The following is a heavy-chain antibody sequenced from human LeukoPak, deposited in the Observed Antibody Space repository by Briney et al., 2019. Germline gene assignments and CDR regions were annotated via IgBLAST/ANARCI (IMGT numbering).Heavy chain of an antibody. CDR2: FDPEDGET. CDR1: GYTLTELS. Sequence: ASVKVSCKVSGYTLTELSMHWVRQAPGKGLEWMGGFDPEDGETIYAQKFQGRVTMTEDTSTDTAYMELSSLRSEDTAVYYGSVRGATRIDYWGQGTLVTVSS. V-gene: IGHV1-24*01. D-gene: IGHD1-26*01. J-gene: IGHJ4*02. CDR3: SVRGATRIDY.